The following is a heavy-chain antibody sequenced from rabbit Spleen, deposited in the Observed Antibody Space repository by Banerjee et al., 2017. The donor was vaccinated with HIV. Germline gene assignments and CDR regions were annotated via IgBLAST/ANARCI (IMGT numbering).Heavy chain of an antibody. CDR1: GFTISSTYW. J-gene: IGHJ4*01. D-gene: IGHD6-1*01. Sequence: QEQLEESGGGLVKPGGTLTLTCTASGFTISSTYWMCWFRQAPGRGLEWIACIYGGRGKCARGAKGRFTIAAASSGRVSVQMGRRAAADTAGDCWARGLRSGAYAFSVGGAGTLVSV. CDR2: IYGGRG. CDR3: ARGLRSGAYAFSV. V-gene: IGHV1S45*01.